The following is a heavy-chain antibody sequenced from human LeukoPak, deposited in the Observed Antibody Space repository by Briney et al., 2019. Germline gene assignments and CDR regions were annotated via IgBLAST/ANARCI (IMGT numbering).Heavy chain of an antibody. CDR2: MNPNSGNT. CDR3: ARDSPARGDPPPH. J-gene: IGHJ1*01. Sequence: GASVKVSCKASGYTFTSYDINWVRQATGQGLEWMGWMNPNSGNTGYAQKFQDRVTTTRNTSISTAYMELSSLRSEDTAVYYCARDSPARGDPPPHWGQGTLVTVSS. CDR1: GYTFTSYD. D-gene: IGHD3-10*01. V-gene: IGHV1-8*01.